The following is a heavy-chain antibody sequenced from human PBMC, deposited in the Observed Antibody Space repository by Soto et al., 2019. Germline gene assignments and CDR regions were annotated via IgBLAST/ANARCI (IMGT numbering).Heavy chain of an antibody. CDR1: GYTFTSYY. J-gene: IGHJ2*01. CDR3: ARAGQKWYFDL. CDR2: INPNTGAT. V-gene: IGHV1-2*04. Sequence: QVQLVQSGAEVKKPGASVKVSCQASGYTFTSYYLYWVRQAPGQGLEWMGSINPNTGATYFPLKLQGWVTMSSDTSISTAYMELSRLRSDDTAVYYCARAGQKWYFDLWGRGTLVTVSS.